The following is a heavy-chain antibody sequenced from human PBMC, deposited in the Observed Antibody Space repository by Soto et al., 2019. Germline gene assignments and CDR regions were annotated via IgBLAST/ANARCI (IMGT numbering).Heavy chain of an antibody. Sequence: SETLSLTCTVSGDSIRNYYWSWIRQPPGKGLEYIGYIFYSGSTNYNPSLKSRAAISVDTSRNQFALKLRSVTAADTATYYCARVKRGYSYGSIIDFWGRGTLVTVSS. CDR3: ARVKRGYSYGSIIDF. J-gene: IGHJ4*01. V-gene: IGHV4-59*01. CDR1: GDSIRNYY. CDR2: IFYSGST. D-gene: IGHD5-18*01.